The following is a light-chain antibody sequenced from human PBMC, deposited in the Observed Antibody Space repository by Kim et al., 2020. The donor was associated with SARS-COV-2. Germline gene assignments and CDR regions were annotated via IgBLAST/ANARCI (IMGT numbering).Light chain of an antibody. J-gene: IGLJ3*02. CDR2: QDT. V-gene: IGLV3-1*01. CDR3: QAWDSSTKGV. CDR1: KMGDKY. Sequence: SYELTKPPSESVSPGQTATITCYGDKMGDKYVCWYQQKPGQSPVLVIYQDTKRPSGIPERFSGSNSGNKATLTISGTQAMDEADNYCQAWDSSTKGVFGG.